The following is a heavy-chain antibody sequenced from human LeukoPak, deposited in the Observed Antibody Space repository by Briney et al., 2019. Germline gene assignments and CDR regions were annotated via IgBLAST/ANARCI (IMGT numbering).Heavy chain of an antibody. V-gene: IGHV4-4*07. CDR3: ARFRRITMVRGAKSWFDP. D-gene: IGHD3-10*01. J-gene: IGHJ5*02. Sequence: SETLSLTCTVSGDSISSYYWSWIRQPAGKGLEWIGRIYTSGNTNYNPSLKSRVTMSVDTSRNQFPLKLSSVTAADTAVYYCARFRRITMVRGAKSWFDPWGQGTLVTVSS. CDR1: GDSISSYY. CDR2: IYTSGNT.